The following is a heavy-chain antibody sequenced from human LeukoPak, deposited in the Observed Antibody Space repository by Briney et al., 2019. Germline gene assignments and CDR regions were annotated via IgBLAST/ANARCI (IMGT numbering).Heavy chain of an antibody. D-gene: IGHD3-9*01. J-gene: IGHJ4*02. CDR3: ARGKGRASGAFDI. Sequence: GGSLRLSCAASGFTFSSYAMSWVRQAPGKGLKWVSAISGSGGSTYYADSVKGRFTISRDNSKNTLYLQMNSLRGEDTAVYYCARGKGRASGAFDIWGQGTLVPVPS. CDR1: GFTFSSYA. CDR2: ISGSGGST. V-gene: IGHV3-23*01.